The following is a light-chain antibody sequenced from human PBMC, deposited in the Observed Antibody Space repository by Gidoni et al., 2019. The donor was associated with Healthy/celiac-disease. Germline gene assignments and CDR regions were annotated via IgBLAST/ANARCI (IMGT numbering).Light chain of an antibody. CDR1: QSVSSY. V-gene: IGKV3-11*01. J-gene: IGKJ2*01. CDR3: QQRSNWPRYT. Sequence: PPTLSLSPGERATLSCRASQSVSSYLAWYQQKPGQAPRLLIYDASNRATGIPARFSGSGSGTDFTLTISSLEPEDFAVYYCQQRSNWPRYTFGQGTKLEIK. CDR2: DAS.